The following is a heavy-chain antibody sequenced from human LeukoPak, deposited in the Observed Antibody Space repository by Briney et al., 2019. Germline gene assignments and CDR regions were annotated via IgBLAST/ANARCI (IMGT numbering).Heavy chain of an antibody. D-gene: IGHD2-15*01. CDR2: ISGSGGST. V-gene: IGHV3-23*01. CDR1: GFTFSSYA. CDR3: ARHRNGGSQDDAFDI. Sequence: GGSLRLSCAASGFTFSSYAMSWVRQAPGKGLEWASAISGSGGSTSYADSVKGRFTISRDNAKNTLYLQMDSLRAEDTAVYYCARHRNGGSQDDAFDIWGQGTMVTVSS. J-gene: IGHJ3*02.